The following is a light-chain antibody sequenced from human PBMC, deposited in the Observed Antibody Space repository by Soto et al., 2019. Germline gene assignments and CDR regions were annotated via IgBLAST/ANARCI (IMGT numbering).Light chain of an antibody. CDR1: QSVSSSY. Sequence: LTQSPGTLSLCPGERATLSCKASQSVSSSYLAWYQQKPGQAPRLLIYGASSRATGIPDRFSGSGSGTDFTLTISRLEPEDFALYYCQQYHTSPLTFGQGTKVDIK. V-gene: IGKV3-20*01. CDR2: GAS. CDR3: QQYHTSPLT. J-gene: IGKJ1*01.